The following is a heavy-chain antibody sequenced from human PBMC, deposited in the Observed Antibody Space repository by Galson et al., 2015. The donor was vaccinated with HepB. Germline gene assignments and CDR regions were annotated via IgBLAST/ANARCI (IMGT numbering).Heavy chain of an antibody. Sequence: SLRLSCAASGFTFSSYSMNWVRQAPGKGLEWVSYISCSSSTIYYADSVKGRFTISRDNAKNSLYLQMNSLRDEDTAVYYCARETYYYGSSGRQTPLDYGGQGTLVTVSS. CDR2: ISCSSSTI. CDR1: GFTFSSYS. J-gene: IGHJ4*02. D-gene: IGHD3-22*01. V-gene: IGHV3-48*02. CDR3: ARETYYYGSSGRQTPLDY.